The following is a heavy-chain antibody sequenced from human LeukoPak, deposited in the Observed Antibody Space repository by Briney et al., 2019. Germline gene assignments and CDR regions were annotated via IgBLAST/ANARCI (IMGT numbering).Heavy chain of an antibody. CDR2: LSTDGSST. CDR1: GFTFSIYW. J-gene: IGHJ4*02. Sequence: RGTLRLSCAVSGFTFSIYWMHSGRHAPAEGLWCVSRLSTDGSSTGYADSVKGRFTISRDNAKNTLYLQMNSLRAEDTAVYYCSRVGTGTTRDYWGQGTLVTVSS. CDR3: SRVGTGTTRDY. D-gene: IGHD1-14*01. V-gene: IGHV3-74*01.